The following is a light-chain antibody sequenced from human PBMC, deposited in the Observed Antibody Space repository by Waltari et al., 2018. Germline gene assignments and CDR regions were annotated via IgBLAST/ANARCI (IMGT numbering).Light chain of an antibody. CDR3: LAWDNGLRSWV. V-gene: IGLV10-54*04. CDR1: NNNLDYRG. CDR2: RDN. J-gene: IGLJ3*02. Sequence: QAGMTQPPALSKGLGQTATLTCTEDNNNLDYRGAAWLRHHQGPPPKLLSYRDNSRPPGIAARFSAARSRNTAYLTITGLQPEDEADYYCLAWDNGLRSWVFGGGTKLTVL.